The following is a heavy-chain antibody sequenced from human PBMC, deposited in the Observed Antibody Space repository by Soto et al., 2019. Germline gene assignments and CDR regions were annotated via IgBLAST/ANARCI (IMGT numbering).Heavy chain of an antibody. D-gene: IGHD2-15*01. Sequence: QVQLVQSGSEVKKPGSSVRVSCQGSGATFKNYAVSWVRQAPGQGLEWMGGIIPLLGTVDIAQKFQGRITLFADTSRTTVDIELRSLTSEDTALYYCASTDCSSHSCSIRGHHYYYGMDVWGQGTSVTVS. CDR2: IIPLLGTV. J-gene: IGHJ6*02. V-gene: IGHV1-69*06. CDR3: ASTDCSSHSCSIRGHHYYYGMDV. CDR1: GATFKNYA.